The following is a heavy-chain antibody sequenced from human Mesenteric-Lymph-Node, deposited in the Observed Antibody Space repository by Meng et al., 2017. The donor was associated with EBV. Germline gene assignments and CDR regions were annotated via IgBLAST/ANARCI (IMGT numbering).Heavy chain of an antibody. CDR1: GYTFTNYG. Sequence: QVQLVQSGAEVKKPWASVKVSCKASGYTFTNYGINWVRQAPGQGIEWMGGISPYNGNTYSAQKFQGRVTMTTDTSTDTAYIELRSLRSDDTAVYSCARDGSGDGYTFDYWGQGTLVTVSS. CDR3: ARDGSGDGYTFDY. CDR2: ISPYNGNT. J-gene: IGHJ4*02. D-gene: IGHD5-24*01. V-gene: IGHV1-18*01.